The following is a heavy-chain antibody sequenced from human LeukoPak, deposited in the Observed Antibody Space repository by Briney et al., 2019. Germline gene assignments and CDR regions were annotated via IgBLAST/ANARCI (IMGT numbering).Heavy chain of an antibody. Sequence: PGRSLRLSCAAAGITFSTSSMNWVRQAPGKGLEWVSYIRGSSTTIYYADSVKGRFTVSRDNAQSSLYLQRNNLRAEDTAVYFCARDSRSHCGTDACYGPYFDYWGQGTLVTVSS. CDR2: IRGSSTTI. CDR1: GITFSTSS. J-gene: IGHJ4*02. V-gene: IGHV3-48*01. CDR3: ARDSRSHCGTDACYGPYFDY. D-gene: IGHD2-2*01.